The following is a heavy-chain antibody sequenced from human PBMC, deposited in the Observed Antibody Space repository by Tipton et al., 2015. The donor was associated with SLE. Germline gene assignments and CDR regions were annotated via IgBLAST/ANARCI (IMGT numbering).Heavy chain of an antibody. D-gene: IGHD4-17*01. CDR3: ARERSDDAFDI. CDR2: ITSSSRYT. V-gene: IGHV3-11*06. J-gene: IGHJ3*02. CDR1: GFSFSDSY. Sequence: GSLRLSCAASGFSFSDSYMSWIRQAPGKGLEWVSYITSSSRYTDYADSVKGRFTISRDNAKNSLYLQMNSLRAEDTAVYYCARERSDDAFDIWGQGTLVTVSS.